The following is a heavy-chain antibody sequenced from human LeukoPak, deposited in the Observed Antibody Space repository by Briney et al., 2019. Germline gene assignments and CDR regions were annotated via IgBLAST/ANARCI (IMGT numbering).Heavy chain of an antibody. Sequence: SETLSLTCAVSGGSISSSNWWSWVRQPPGKGLEWIGEIYHSGSTNYNPSLKSRVTISVDTPKNQFSLKLSSVTAADTAVYYCARGGYSYDNWFDPWGQGTLVTVSS. J-gene: IGHJ5*02. CDR1: GGSISSSNW. V-gene: IGHV4-4*02. D-gene: IGHD5-18*01. CDR2: IYHSGST. CDR3: ARGGYSYDNWFDP.